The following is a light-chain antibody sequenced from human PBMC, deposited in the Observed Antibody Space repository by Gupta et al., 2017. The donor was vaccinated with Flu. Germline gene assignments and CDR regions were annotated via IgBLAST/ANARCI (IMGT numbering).Light chain of an antibody. CDR2: GVS. J-gene: IGKJ1*01. CDR3: QQYGTSPET. Sequence: ERATLSCRASQSVRGNYLSCYQQKPGQAPRLVVYGVSTRATGIPDRFSGSGSGKYFTLSISRLEPEDFAVYYCQQYGTSPETFGLGTKVEIK. V-gene: IGKV3-20*01. CDR1: QSVRGNY.